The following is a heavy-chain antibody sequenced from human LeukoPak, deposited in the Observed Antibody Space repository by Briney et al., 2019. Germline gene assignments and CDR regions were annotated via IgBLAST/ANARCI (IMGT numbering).Heavy chain of an antibody. D-gene: IGHD3-10*01. CDR1: GFTFSSYS. CDR2: ISSSSSYI. CDR3: ARLRGGHYGSGEYYYYYGMDV. V-gene: IGHV3-21*01. Sequence: GGSLRLSCAASGFTFSSYSMNWVRQAPGKGLEWVSSISSSSSYIYYADSVKGRFTISRDNAKNSLYLQMNSLRAEDTAVYYCARLRGGHYGSGEYYYYYGMDVWGKGTTVTVSS. J-gene: IGHJ6*04.